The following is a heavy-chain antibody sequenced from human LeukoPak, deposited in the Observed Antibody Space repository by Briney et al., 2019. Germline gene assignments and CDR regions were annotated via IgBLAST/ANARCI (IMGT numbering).Heavy chain of an antibody. V-gene: IGHV4-61*01. D-gene: IGHD7-27*01. CDR3: ARENGDNID. Sequence: SETLSLTCTVSGGSVSSGSYYWGWIRQPPGKGLEWIGYIYYSGSTNYNPSLKSRVTISVDTSKNQFSLKLSSVTAADTAVYYCARENGDNIDWGQGTLVTVSS. J-gene: IGHJ4*02. CDR1: GGSVSSGSYY. CDR2: IYYSGST.